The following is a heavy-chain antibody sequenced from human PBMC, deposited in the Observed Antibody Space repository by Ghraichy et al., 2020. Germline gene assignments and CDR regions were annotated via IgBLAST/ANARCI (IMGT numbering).Heavy chain of an antibody. Sequence: GGSLRLSCVASGLMFSPNSMNWVRQAPGKGLEWVASISSSTRYIYYADSVKGRFTISRDNAQNSLYFQMNSLRAEDTAVYYCSRGGGAGTPVLYHMDVWGLGTTVTVSS. CDR2: ISSSTRYI. J-gene: IGHJ6*02. CDR1: GLMFSPNS. V-gene: IGHV3-21*01. D-gene: IGHD6-19*01. CDR3: SRGGGAGTPVLYHMDV.